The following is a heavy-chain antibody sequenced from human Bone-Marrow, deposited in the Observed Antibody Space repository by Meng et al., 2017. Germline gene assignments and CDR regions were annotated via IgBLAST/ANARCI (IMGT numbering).Heavy chain of an antibody. D-gene: IGHD3-22*01. CDR1: YW. V-gene: IGHV5-51*01. Sequence: YWIGWVRQMPGKGLEWMGIIYPGDSDTRYSPSFQGQVTISADKSISTAYLQWSSLKASDTAMYYCARLPYYDSSGYYYDDWFDPWGQGTLVTVSS. CDR3: ARLPYYDSSGYYYDDWFDP. CDR2: IYPGDSDT. J-gene: IGHJ5*02.